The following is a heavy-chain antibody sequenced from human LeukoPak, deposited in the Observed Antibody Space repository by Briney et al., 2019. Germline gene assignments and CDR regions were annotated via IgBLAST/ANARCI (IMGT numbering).Heavy chain of an antibody. J-gene: IGHJ4*02. CDR2: MNPNSGNT. Sequence: ASVKVSCKASGYTFTSYDINWVRQATGQGLEWMGWMNPNSGNTGYAQKFQGRVTMTRNTSISTAYMELSSLRSEDTAVYYCARVLYGDYDYYFDYWGQGTLVTVSS. V-gene: IGHV1-8*01. CDR1: GYTFTSYD. D-gene: IGHD4-17*01. CDR3: ARVLYGDYDYYFDY.